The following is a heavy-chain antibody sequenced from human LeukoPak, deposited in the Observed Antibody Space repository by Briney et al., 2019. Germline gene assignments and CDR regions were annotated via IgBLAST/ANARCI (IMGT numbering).Heavy chain of an antibody. CDR2: IYYSGST. CDR1: GGSISSSSYY. V-gene: IGHV4-39*01. CDR3: AGSSGWYVYFQH. Sequence: SETLSLTCTVSGGSISSSSYYWGWIRQPPGKGLEWIGSIYYSGSTYYNPSLKSRVTISVDTSKNQFSLKLGSVTAADTAVYSCAGSSGWYVYFQHWGQGTLVTVSS. D-gene: IGHD6-19*01. J-gene: IGHJ1*01.